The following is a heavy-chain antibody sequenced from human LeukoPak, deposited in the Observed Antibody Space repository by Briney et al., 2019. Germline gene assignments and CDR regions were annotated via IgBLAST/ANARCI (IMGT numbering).Heavy chain of an antibody. CDR3: AKWDDGSGYYGDP. Sequence: PGGSLRLSCAASGFTFSNYWMHWVRQAPGKGLVWVSRINTDGSSTTYADSVKGRFTTSRDNAKNTVYLQMNSLRAEDTAVYYCAKWDDGSGYYGDPWGQGTLVTVSS. J-gene: IGHJ5*02. CDR1: GFTFSNYW. D-gene: IGHD3-22*01. CDR2: INTDGSST. V-gene: IGHV3-74*01.